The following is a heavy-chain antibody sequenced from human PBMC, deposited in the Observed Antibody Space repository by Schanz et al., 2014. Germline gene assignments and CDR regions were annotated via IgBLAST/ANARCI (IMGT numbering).Heavy chain of an antibody. J-gene: IGHJ3*01. Sequence: EVQLVESGGGLVKPGGSLRLSCAASGFTFSTYYMNWVRQAPGKGLEWVSSISSSSSYISYADSVKGRFTISRDNAKNSLYLQMNSLRAEDTGVYYCARGREVVAKIVDVSGQWTIVTFSS. CDR3: ARGREVVAKIVDV. V-gene: IGHV3-21*02. CDR1: GFTFSTYY. CDR2: ISSSSSYI. D-gene: IGHD3-22*01.